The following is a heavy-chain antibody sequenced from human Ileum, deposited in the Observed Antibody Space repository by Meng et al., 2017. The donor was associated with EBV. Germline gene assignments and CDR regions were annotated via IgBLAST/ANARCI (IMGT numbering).Heavy chain of an antibody. D-gene: IGHD3-10*01. CDR1: GGSIRSSHW. CDR3: ARGNKVSDRGFDY. CDR2: IYQSGNT. J-gene: IGHJ4*02. V-gene: IGHV4-4*02. Sequence: VQMQGWGTGLGKPSGTLSVTGTLSGGSIRSSHWWSWVRQFPEKGLEWIGEIYQSGNTNYNPSLKSRVTISIDRSKNQFSLKLRSVTAADTAVYYCARGNKVSDRGFDYWGQGTLVTVSS.